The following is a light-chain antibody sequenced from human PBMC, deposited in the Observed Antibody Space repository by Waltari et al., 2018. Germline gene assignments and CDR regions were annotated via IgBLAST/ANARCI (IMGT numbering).Light chain of an antibody. CDR2: EVS. J-gene: IGLJ3*02. CDR3: CSYAGSSTLWV. Sequence: QSALTQPASVSGSPGQSITISCTGTRSDVGSYNLVSWYQRHHGKAPKLMIYEVSKGPSGVSSRFSGSKSGNTASLTISGLQAEDEADYYCCSYAGSSTLWVFGGGTKLTVL. CDR1: RSDVGSYNL. V-gene: IGLV2-23*02.